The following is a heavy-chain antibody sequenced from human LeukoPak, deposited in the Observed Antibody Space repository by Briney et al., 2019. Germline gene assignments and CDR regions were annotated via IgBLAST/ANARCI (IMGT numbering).Heavy chain of an antibody. V-gene: IGHV1-69*04. J-gene: IGHJ4*02. CDR1: GGTFSSYA. CDR3: ARAWEVEGYFDY. D-gene: IGHD1-26*01. CDR2: IIPILGIA. Sequence: SVKVSCKASGGTFSSYAISWVRQAPGQGLEWMGRIIPILGIANYAQKFQGRVTITADKSTSTAYMELSSLRSEDTAVYYCARAWEVEGYFDYWGQGTLVTVSS.